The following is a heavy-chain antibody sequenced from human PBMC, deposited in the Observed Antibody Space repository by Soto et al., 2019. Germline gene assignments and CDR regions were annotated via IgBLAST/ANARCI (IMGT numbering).Heavy chain of an antibody. D-gene: IGHD2-15*01. CDR3: AREDIFDY. CDR2: ISYSSSYI. J-gene: IGHJ4*02. CDR1: GFTFSAYS. Sequence: EVQLVESGGGLVKPGGSLRLSCAAYGFTFSAYSMTWVRQAPGKGLEWVSSISYSSSYIYYTDSVKGRFTISRDNAKNSLYLQMNSLRADDTAVYYCAREDIFDYWGQGTLVTVSS. V-gene: IGHV3-21*01.